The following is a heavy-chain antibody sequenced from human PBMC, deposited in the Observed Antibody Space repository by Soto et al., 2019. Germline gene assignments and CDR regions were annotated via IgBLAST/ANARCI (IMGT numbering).Heavy chain of an antibody. CDR2: ISAYNGNT. CDR1: GYTFTSYG. Sequence: ASVKVSCKASGYTFTSYGISWVRQAPGQGLEWMGWISAYNGNTNYAQKLQGRVTMTTDTSTSTAYMELRSLRSDDTAVYYCARDPRYPAGWGDWLDPWGQGTLVTVSS. CDR3: ARDPRYPAGWGDWLDP. V-gene: IGHV1-18*01. D-gene: IGHD3-16*01. J-gene: IGHJ5*02.